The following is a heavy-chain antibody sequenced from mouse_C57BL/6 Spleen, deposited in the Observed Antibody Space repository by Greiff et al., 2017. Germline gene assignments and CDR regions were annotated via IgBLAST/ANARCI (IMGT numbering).Heavy chain of an antibody. CDR1: GYTFTSYG. CDR2: IYPRSGNT. J-gene: IGHJ1*03. D-gene: IGHD1-1*01. V-gene: IGHV1-81*01. CDR3: ARKGGYGSSYGYFDV. Sequence: QVQLKQSGAELARPGASVKLSCKASGYTFTSYGISWVKQRTGQGLEWIGEIYPRSGNTYYNEKFKGKATLTADKSSSTAYMELRSLTSEDSAVYFCARKGGYGSSYGYFDVWGTGTTVTVSS.